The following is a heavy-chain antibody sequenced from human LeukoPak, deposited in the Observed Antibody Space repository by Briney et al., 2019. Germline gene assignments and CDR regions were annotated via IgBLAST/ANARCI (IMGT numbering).Heavy chain of an antibody. CDR2: VYSSGGT. Sequence: NPSETLSLTCSVSGVSISSTSCYWGWIRQPPGKGLEWIGSVYSSGGTYYNPPLKSRVTISVDTSKSHFSLKLSSVTAADTAVYYCARLAARRGYYYYGMDVWGQGTTVTVCS. D-gene: IGHD3-10*01. CDR1: GVSISSTSCY. J-gene: IGHJ6*02. V-gene: IGHV4-39*02. CDR3: ARLAARRGYYYYGMDV.